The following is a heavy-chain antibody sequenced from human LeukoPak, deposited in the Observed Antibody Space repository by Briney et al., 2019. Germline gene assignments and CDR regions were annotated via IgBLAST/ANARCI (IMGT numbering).Heavy chain of an antibody. V-gene: IGHV4-39*01. D-gene: IGHD3-9*01. CDR2: IYYSGST. CDR1: GGSVTSYY. CDR3: ARGLRYFDWLLPFDY. Sequence: PSETLSLTCTVSGGSVTSYYWSWIRQPPGKGPEWIGSIYYSGSTYYNPSLKSRVTISVDTSKNQFSLKLSSVTAADTAVYYCARGLRYFDWLLPFDYWGQGTLVTVSS. J-gene: IGHJ4*02.